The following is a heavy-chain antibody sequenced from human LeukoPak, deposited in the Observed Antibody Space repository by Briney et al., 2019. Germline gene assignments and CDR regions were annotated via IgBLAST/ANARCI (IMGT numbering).Heavy chain of an antibody. J-gene: IGHJ3*02. CDR3: ASAVGGWGAFDI. CDR1: GGSFSGYY. V-gene: IGHV4-34*01. Sequence: SETLSLTCAVYGGSFSGYYWSWIRQPPGKGLEWIGEISHSGSTNYNPSLTSRVTISVDASKNQFSLRLSSVTAADTAVYYCASAVGGWGAFDIWGQGTMVTVSS. CDR2: ISHSGST. D-gene: IGHD3-16*01.